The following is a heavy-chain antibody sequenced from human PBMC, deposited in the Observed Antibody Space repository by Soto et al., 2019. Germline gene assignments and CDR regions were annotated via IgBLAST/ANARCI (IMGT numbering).Heavy chain of an antibody. D-gene: IGHD3-10*01. CDR1: GGSISSSNW. V-gene: IGHV4-4*02. CDR2: IYHSGST. CDR3: ARVRSYYGSGSQWGYYGMDV. J-gene: IGHJ6*02. Sequence: SSETLSLTCAVSGGSISSSNWWSWVRQPPGKGLEWIGEIYHSGSTNYNPSLKSRVTISVDKSKNQFSLKLSSVTAADTAVYYCARVRSYYGSGSQWGYYGMDVWGQGTTVTVSS.